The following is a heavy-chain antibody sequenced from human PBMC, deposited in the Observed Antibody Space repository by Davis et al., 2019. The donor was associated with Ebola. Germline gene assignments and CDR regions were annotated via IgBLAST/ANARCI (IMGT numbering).Heavy chain of an antibody. CDR1: GFTFSSYA. Sequence: GESLKISCAASGFTFSSYAMSWVRQAPGKGLEWVSAISGSGGSTYYADSVKGRFTISRDNSKNTLYLQMNSLRAEDTAVYYCANAPNNAWHTFDHWGQGTLVTVSS. CDR3: ANAPNNAWHTFDH. D-gene: IGHD1/OR15-1a*01. J-gene: IGHJ4*02. V-gene: IGHV3-23*01. CDR2: ISGSGGST.